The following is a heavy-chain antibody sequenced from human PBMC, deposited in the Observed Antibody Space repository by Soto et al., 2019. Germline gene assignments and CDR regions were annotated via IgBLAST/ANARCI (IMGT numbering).Heavy chain of an antibody. CDR2: IDWDDDK. J-gene: IGHJ3*02. CDR1: GFSLSTSGMC. Sequence: SGPTLVNPTQTLTLTCSFSGFSLSTSGMCVSWIRQPPGKALEWLALIDWDDDKYYSTSLKTRLTISKDTSKNQVVLTMTNMDPVDTATYYCARYNLGASTRVQAFDIWGQGTMVTVSS. CDR3: ARYNLGASTRVQAFDI. V-gene: IGHV2-70*01. D-gene: IGHD1-26*01.